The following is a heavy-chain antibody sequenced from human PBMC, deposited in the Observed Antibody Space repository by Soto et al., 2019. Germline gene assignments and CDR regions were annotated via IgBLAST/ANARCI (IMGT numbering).Heavy chain of an antibody. CDR3: ARGTYFDY. CDR2: ISAYNDHT. Sequence: QVQLGQSGAEVKKPGASVKVSCKAAGYTLTTYGVSWVRQAPGQGLEWVGWISAYNDHTNYAQKFQGRVTMTTDTSTSTAYMELRSLRSDDTAVYYCARGTYFDYWGQGTLVTVSS. D-gene: IGHD1-1*01. J-gene: IGHJ4*02. V-gene: IGHV1-18*01. CDR1: GYTLTTYG.